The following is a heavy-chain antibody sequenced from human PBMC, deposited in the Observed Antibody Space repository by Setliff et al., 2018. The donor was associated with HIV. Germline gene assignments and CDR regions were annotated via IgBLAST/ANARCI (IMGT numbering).Heavy chain of an antibody. CDR1: GGSISSNW. CDR2: IYHSGST. V-gene: IGHV4-4*02. CDR3: GGNGYYSIDY. Sequence: SETLSLTCAVSGGSISSNWWSWVRQSPGKGLEWIGEIYHSGSTHYNPSLQSRVTISVDKSTSQFSLKLNSVTAADTAVYYCGGNGYYSIDYWGQGTLVTVSS. D-gene: IGHD3-22*01. J-gene: IGHJ4*02.